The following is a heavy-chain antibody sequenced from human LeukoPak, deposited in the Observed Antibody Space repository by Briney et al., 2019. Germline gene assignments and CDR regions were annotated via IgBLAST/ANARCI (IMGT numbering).Heavy chain of an antibody. D-gene: IGHD1-26*01. Sequence: SETLSLTCAVSGGSINNYKWWSWVRQPPGKGLEWIGEIYHSGSTNYNPSLKSRVTISVDKSKNQFSLKLSSVTAADTAVYYCARVRDEWELGSLWAFDIWGQGTMVTVSS. J-gene: IGHJ3*02. V-gene: IGHV4-4*02. CDR1: GGSINNYKW. CDR2: IYHSGST. CDR3: ARVRDEWELGSLWAFDI.